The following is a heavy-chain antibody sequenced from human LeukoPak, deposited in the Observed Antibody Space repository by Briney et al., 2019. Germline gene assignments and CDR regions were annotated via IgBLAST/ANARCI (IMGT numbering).Heavy chain of an antibody. CDR1: GFTVSSNY. CDR3: ANCRDGYNLLDY. J-gene: IGHJ4*02. V-gene: IGHV3-53*01. Sequence: PGGSLRLSCAASGFTVSSNYMSWVRQAPGKGLEWVSVIYSGGSTYYADSVKGRFTISRDNAKKSMYLQMNSLRAEDTAIYYCANCRDGYNLLDYWGQGTLVTVSS. CDR2: IYSGGST. D-gene: IGHD5-24*01.